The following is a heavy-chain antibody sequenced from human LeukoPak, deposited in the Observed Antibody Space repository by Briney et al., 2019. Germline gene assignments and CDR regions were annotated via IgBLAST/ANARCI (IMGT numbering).Heavy chain of an antibody. CDR2: INRDGSER. V-gene: IGHV3-7*03. CDR1: GFTFSNYW. Sequence: GGSLRLSCAASGFTFSNYWMTWVRQAPGKGLEWVANINRDGSERYYVDSVKGRFTISRDDAKSSLYLQMNSQRAEDTAVYYCARRNAMDVWGQGTTVIVFS. CDR3: ARRNAMDV. J-gene: IGHJ6*02.